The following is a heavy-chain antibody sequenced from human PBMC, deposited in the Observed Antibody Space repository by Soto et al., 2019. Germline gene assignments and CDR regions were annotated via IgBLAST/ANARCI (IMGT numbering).Heavy chain of an antibody. CDR1: GLTFSSYA. CDR3: ARSIVVVLKSDFDV. CDR2: ISYDGSSK. J-gene: IGHJ3*01. D-gene: IGHD2-15*01. V-gene: IGHV3-30-3*01. Sequence: QVQLVESGGGGVQPGRSLRLSCAASGLTFSSYAMNWVRQAPGKGLEWVAVISYDGSSKYFADSVKGRFTISRDNSKNTVYLLMNSLRAEDTAVYYCARSIVVVLKSDFDVWGQGTMVTVSS.